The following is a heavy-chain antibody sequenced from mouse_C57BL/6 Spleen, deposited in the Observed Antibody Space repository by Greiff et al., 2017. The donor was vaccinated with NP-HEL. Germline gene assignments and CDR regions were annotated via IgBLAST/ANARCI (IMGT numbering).Heavy chain of an antibody. D-gene: IGHD2-3*01. CDR1: GYTFTSYW. J-gene: IGHJ4*01. CDR3: ARGSYDGYWDYAMDD. V-gene: IGHV1-52*01. Sequence: QVQLQQPGAELVRPGSSVKLSCKASGYTFTSYWMHWVKQRPIQGLEWIGNIDPSDSETHYNQKFKDKATLTVDKSSSTAYMQLSSLTSEDSAVYYCARGSYDGYWDYAMDDWGQGTSVTVSS. CDR2: IDPSDSET.